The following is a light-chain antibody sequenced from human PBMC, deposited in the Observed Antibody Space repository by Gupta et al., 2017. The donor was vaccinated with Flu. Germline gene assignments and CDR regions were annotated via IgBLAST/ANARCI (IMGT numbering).Light chain of an antibody. CDR1: QSVSSY. Sequence: EIVLTQSPATLPLSPGERATLSCRASQSVSSYLAWYQQKPCQAPRLLIYDASNRGTGIPARFSGSGYGTDVTLTISSREPEDFAVYYFQQHCNWPRLTFGGGTKVEIK. CDR3: QQHCNWPRLT. CDR2: DAS. V-gene: IGKV3-11*01. J-gene: IGKJ4*01.